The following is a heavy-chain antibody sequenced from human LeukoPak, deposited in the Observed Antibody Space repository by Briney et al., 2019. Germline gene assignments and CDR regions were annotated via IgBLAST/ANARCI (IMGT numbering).Heavy chain of an antibody. D-gene: IGHD3-3*01. CDR1: GDSISTSDYH. J-gene: IGHJ5*02. V-gene: IGHV4-39*01. CDR2: LYHSGST. Sequence: PSETLSLTCTVSGDSISTSDYHWGWMRQPPGKGPEWIGTLYHSGSTHYNPSLESRITISVDTSKNQFSLKLYSVTAADTAVYYCARQGDSTKGYYLDWFDPWGQGTLVTVSS. CDR3: ARQGDSTKGYYLDWFDP.